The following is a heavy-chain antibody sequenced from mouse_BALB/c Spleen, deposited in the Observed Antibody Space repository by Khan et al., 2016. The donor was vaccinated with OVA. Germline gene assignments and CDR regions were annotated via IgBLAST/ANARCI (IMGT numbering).Heavy chain of an antibody. CDR1: GYTFTNYG. V-gene: IGHV9-3*02. Sequence: QIQLVQSGPELKKPGETVNISCKASGYTFTNYGMNWVQQAPGKGLKWMGWITTNTGEPTYSEEFKGRFAFSLETSASTAYLQINNLKNEDTTTYVCARSRWLLPAMDYWGQGTSVTVSS. J-gene: IGHJ4*01. CDR3: ARSRWLLPAMDY. CDR2: ITTNTGEP. D-gene: IGHD2-3*01.